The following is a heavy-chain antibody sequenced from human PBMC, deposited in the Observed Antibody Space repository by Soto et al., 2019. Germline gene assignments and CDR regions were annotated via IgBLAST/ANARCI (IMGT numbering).Heavy chain of an antibody. Sequence: QVQLVESGGGVVQPVMTLRLSCTASGFTFSSHGMHWVRQAPGKGLEWVAVVSFDGTNKNYADSVRGRFTISRDNSKNTLYLQMSRLRAEDTAVYYCANGDSSGFEYFQSWCQGTLVTVSS. CDR2: VSFDGTNK. V-gene: IGHV3-30*18. CDR1: GFTFSSHG. CDR3: ANGDSSGFEYFQS. D-gene: IGHD3-22*01. J-gene: IGHJ1*01.